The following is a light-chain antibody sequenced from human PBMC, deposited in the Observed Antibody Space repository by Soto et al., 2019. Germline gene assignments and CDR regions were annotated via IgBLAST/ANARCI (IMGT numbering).Light chain of an antibody. J-gene: IGLJ1*01. CDR1: STNIGAGYY. CDR2: DNT. Sequence: QSVLTQPASVSGAPGQRVTISCTGSSTNIGAGYYVHWYQQLPGTAPKLLIYDNTNRPSGVTDRFSGSKSGNSASLAITGVQAEDDTDYYCQSYDSSLSGYVFGTGTQLTVL. CDR3: QSYDSSLSGYV. V-gene: IGLV1-40*01.